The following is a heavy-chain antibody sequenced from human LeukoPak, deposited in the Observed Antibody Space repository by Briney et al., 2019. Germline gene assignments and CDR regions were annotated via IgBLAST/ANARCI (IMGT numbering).Heavy chain of an antibody. CDR1: GGSFSGYY. CDR2: INHSGST. CDR3: ARARYCSGGSCYAAFDY. V-gene: IGHV4-34*01. J-gene: IGHJ4*02. Sequence: PSETLSLTCAVYGGSFSGYYWSWIRQPPGKGLEGIGEINHSGSTNYNPSLKSRVTISVDTSKNQFSLKLSSVTAADTAVYYCARARYCSGGSCYAAFDYWGQGTLVTVSS. D-gene: IGHD2-15*01.